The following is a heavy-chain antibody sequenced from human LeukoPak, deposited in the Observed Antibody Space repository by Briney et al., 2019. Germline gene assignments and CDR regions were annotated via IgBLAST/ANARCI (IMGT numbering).Heavy chain of an antibody. Sequence: PGGSLRLSCAASGFTFSSYSMNWVRQAPGKGLEWVSSISSSSYIYYADSVKGRFTISRDNAKNPLYLQMNSLRAEDTAVYYCARDYCSSTSCYLPFDYWGQGTLVTVSS. J-gene: IGHJ4*02. CDR2: ISSSSYI. D-gene: IGHD2-2*01. CDR1: GFTFSSYS. V-gene: IGHV3-21*01. CDR3: ARDYCSSTSCYLPFDY.